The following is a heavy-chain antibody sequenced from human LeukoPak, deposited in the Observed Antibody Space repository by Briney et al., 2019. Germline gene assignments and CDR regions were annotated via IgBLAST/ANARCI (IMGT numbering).Heavy chain of an antibody. D-gene: IGHD6-6*01. Sequence: GGSLRLSCAAPGFTFSDYYMNWIRQAPGKGLEWLSYIGPSGNDINYADSVRGRFTISRDNAKNSLFLQMSSLTAEDTAVYYCVKMARLADNWGQGTLVTVSS. J-gene: IGHJ4*02. CDR2: IGPSGNDI. V-gene: IGHV3-11*04. CDR3: VKMARLADN. CDR1: GFTFSDYY.